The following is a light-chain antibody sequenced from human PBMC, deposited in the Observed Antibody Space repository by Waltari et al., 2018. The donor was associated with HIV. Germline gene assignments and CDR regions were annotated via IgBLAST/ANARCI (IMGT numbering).Light chain of an antibody. J-gene: IGLJ3*02. CDR2: KDT. Sequence: SNELTQPPPVSVSPGQTATSPCPGESLANHYTDCFQQKPGQAPVLVIYKDTERPSGIPERFSGSRSGTTVKLTISGVQAEDEADYYCQSGGSSGSWVFGGGTKLTVL. CDR1: SLANHY. CDR3: QSGGSSGSWV. V-gene: IGLV3-25*03.